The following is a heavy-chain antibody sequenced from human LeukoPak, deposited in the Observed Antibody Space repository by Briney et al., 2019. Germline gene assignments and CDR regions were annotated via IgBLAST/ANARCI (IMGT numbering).Heavy chain of an antibody. CDR1: EFTFSSYN. Sequence: GGSLRLSCVASEFTFSSYNMNWVRQAPGKGLEWVSSISSSSSYIYYADSVKGRFTISRDNAKNSLYLQMNSLRAEDTAVYYCARASPLRYFDWLMDPWGQGTLVTVSS. CDR2: ISSSSSYI. D-gene: IGHD3-9*01. J-gene: IGHJ5*02. V-gene: IGHV3-21*01. CDR3: ARASPLRYFDWLMDP.